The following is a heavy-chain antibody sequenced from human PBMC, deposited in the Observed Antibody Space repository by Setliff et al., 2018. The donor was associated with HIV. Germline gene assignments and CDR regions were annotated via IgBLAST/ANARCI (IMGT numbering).Heavy chain of an antibody. D-gene: IGHD3-10*01. CDR3: ARSQGDYSGSGQDYNAISAFDK. J-gene: IGHJ4*02. Sequence: GASVKVSCKASGDTFSNYGLNWVRQAPGQGPEWMGGVIPILDITNYAQNFWGRLTISADESTSTTYMELKNLRSEDTAVYYCARSQGDYSGSGQDYNAISAFDKWGQVTLVTVSS. CDR1: GDTFSNYG. V-gene: IGHV1-69*10. CDR2: VIPILDIT.